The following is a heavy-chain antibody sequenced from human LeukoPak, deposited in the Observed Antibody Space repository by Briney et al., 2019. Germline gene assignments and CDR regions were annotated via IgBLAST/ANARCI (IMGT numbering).Heavy chain of an antibody. CDR2: TYYRSKWYN. CDR1: GDSVSSNSAA. CDR3: ARDQGIAAAGYYYYYGMDV. Sequence: SQTPSLTCAISGDSVSSNSAAWNWIRQSPSRGLEWLGRTYYRSKWYNDYAVSVKSRITINPDTSKNQFSLQLNSVTPEDTAVYYCARDQGIAAAGYYYYYGMDVWGQGTTVTVSS. J-gene: IGHJ6*02. D-gene: IGHD6-13*01. V-gene: IGHV6-1*01.